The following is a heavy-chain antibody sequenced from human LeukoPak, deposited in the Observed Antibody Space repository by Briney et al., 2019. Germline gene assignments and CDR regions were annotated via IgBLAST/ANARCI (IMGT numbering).Heavy chain of an antibody. CDR2: ICYSGST. D-gene: IGHD3-16*02. Sequence: SETLSLTCTVSGGSVSSGSYYWSWIRQPPGKGLEWIGYICYSGSTNYNPSLKSRVTISVDTSKNQFSLKLSSVTTADTAVYYCARTPLGSDRYFDYWGQGTLVTVSS. V-gene: IGHV4-61*01. J-gene: IGHJ4*02. CDR3: ARTPLGSDRYFDY. CDR1: GGSVSSGSYY.